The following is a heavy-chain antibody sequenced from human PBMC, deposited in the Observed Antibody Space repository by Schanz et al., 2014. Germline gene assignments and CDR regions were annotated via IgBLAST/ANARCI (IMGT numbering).Heavy chain of an antibody. CDR1: GFTFSAYA. CDR3: AKTPREYCNYDNCPNWFHS. CDR2: ISASGGTT. D-gene: IGHD2-15*01. Sequence: EVQLVESGGGLIQPGGSLRLSCAASGFTFSAYAMTWVRQIPGKGLEWVSAISASGGTTYYADSVKGRFTISRDNSKNTLYLQMNSLRAEDTAVYYCAKTPREYCNYDNCPNWFHSWGQGTLVTVSS. J-gene: IGHJ5*01. V-gene: IGHV3-23*04.